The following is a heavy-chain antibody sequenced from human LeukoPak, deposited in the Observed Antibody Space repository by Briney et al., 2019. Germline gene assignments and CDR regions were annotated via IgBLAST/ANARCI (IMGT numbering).Heavy chain of an antibody. V-gene: IGHV3-23*01. D-gene: IGHD6-13*01. Sequence: GGPLRLSCAASGLTFSSYAVSWVRQAPGKGLEWVSATSGSGETAFYADSVKGRFTISRDNSKNTLYLQMHSLSAEDTAVYYCAKDFRGIGYFFDYWGQGTLVAVSS. CDR1: GLTFSSYA. J-gene: IGHJ4*02. CDR3: AKDFRGIGYFFDY. CDR2: TSGSGETA.